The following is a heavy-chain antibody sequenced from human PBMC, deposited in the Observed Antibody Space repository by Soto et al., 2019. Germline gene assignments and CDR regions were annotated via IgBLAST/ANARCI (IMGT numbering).Heavy chain of an antibody. V-gene: IGHV3-23*01. CDR3: ARRGSGSYYDY. CDR1: GFTFSSYA. Sequence: EVQLLESGGGLVQPGGSLSLSCAASGFTFSSYAMRWVRQAPVKGLEWVSAISGSGDSTYYADSVKGRFTISRDNSKNTLYLQMNSLSAEDTAVYYCARRGSGSYYDYWGQGTLVTVSS. CDR2: ISGSGDST. J-gene: IGHJ4*02. D-gene: IGHD1-26*01.